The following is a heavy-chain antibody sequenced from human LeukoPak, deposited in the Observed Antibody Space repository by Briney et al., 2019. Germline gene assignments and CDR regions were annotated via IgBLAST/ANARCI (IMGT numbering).Heavy chain of an antibody. CDR1: GFTFSSYG. Sequence: GGSLRLSCAASGFTFSSYGMHWVRQAPGKGLEWVAFIRYDGSNKYYADSVKGRFTISRDNSKNTLYLQMNSLRAEDTAVYYCAPGGIVGATTLSYYYYYMDVWGKGTTSPSP. J-gene: IGHJ6*03. V-gene: IGHV3-30*02. D-gene: IGHD1-26*01. CDR3: APGGIVGATTLSYYYYYMDV. CDR2: IRYDGSNK.